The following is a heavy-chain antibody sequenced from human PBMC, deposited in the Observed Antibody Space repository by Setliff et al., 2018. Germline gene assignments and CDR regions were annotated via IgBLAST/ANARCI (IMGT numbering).Heavy chain of an antibody. J-gene: IGHJ2*01. Sequence: SETLSLTCTVSGGSISSSSYYWGWIRQPPGKGLEWIGSIYYSGSTYYNPSLKSRVTISVDTSKNQFSLKLSSVTAADTAVYYCASLVINYWYFDVWGRGTPVTVSS. CDR2: IYYSGST. CDR3: ASLVINYWYFDV. D-gene: IGHD2-21*01. V-gene: IGHV4-39*07. CDR1: GGSISSSSYY.